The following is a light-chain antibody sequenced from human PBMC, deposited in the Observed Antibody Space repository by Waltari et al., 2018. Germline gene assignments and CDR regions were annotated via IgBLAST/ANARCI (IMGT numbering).Light chain of an antibody. Sequence: DIQMTQSPSSLSVSVGDRVTITCRASQSITIYLNWYQHKPGKAPKLLIYAASSLQGGVPTRFSGSGSGTDFNLTISTLQPEDFATYYCQQSYSALTFGGGTKVEIK. V-gene: IGKV1-39*01. CDR2: AAS. CDR1: QSITIY. CDR3: QQSYSALT. J-gene: IGKJ4*01.